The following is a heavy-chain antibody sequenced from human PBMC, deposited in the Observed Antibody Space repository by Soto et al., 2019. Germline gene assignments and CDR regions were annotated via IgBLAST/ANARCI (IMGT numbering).Heavy chain of an antibody. CDR1: GGSISSGGYS. CDR3: ARENNVLPGGYFDY. D-gene: IGHD3-10*01. V-gene: IGHV4-30-2*01. J-gene: IGHJ4*02. Sequence: SETLSLTCAVSGGSISSGGYSWSWIRQPPGKGLEWIGYIYHSGSTYYNLSLKSRVTISVDRSKNQFSLKLSSVTAADTAVYYCARENNVLPGGYFDYWGQGTLVTVSS. CDR2: IYHSGST.